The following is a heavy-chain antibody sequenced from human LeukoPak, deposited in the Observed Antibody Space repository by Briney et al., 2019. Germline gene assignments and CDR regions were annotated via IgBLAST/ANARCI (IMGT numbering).Heavy chain of an antibody. D-gene: IGHD3-3*01. CDR2: ISAYNGNT. V-gene: IGHV1-18*01. Sequence: ASVKVSCKASGYTFTSYGISWVRQAPGQGLEWMGWISAYNGNTNYAQKLQGRVTMTTDTSTSTAYMELRSLRSDDTAVYYCARDTTTFGVVTWYYYYGMDVWGQGTTVTVSS. CDR3: ARDTTTFGVVTWYYYYGMDV. J-gene: IGHJ6*02. CDR1: GYTFTSYG.